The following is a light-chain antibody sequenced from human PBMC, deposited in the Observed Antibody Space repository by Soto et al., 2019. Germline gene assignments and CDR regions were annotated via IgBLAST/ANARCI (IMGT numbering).Light chain of an antibody. J-gene: IGLJ1*01. V-gene: IGLV2-23*01. Sequence: LTQPASVSGSPGQSITISCTGTSSDVGSYNLVSWYQQHPGKAPKLMIYEDSKRPSGVSNRFSGSKSGNTASLTISGLQAEDEADYYCCSYAGSSTYVFGTGTKVTVL. CDR1: SSDVGSYNL. CDR3: CSYAGSSTYV. CDR2: EDS.